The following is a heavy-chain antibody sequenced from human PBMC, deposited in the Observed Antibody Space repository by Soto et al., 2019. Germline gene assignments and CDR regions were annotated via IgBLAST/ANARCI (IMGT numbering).Heavy chain of an antibody. J-gene: IGHJ3*02. V-gene: IGHV3-30*03. CDR3: ARDYYYGSGSDAFDI. Sequence: PGGSLRLSCAASGFTFSSYGMHWVRQAPGKGLEWVAVISYDGSNKYYADSVKGRFTISRDNSKNTLYLQMNSLRAEDTAVYYCARDYYYGSGSDAFDIWGQGTMVTVSS. D-gene: IGHD3-10*01. CDR1: GFTFSSYG. CDR2: ISYDGSNK.